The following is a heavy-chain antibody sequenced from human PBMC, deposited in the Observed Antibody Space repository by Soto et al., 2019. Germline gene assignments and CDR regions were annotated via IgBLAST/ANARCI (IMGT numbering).Heavy chain of an antibody. D-gene: IGHD3-22*01. V-gene: IGHV1-69*01. Sequence: QEQLVQSGAEVRKPGSSVRVSCKDSGGLFSSYAISWVRQAPGQGLEWMGGIIPVFGSTNYAQTFQDRITITADENTHTAYMDLISLKSDDTAIYYCARGGSGYVWFNEFWGQGTLVTVSS. CDR2: IIPVFGST. CDR1: GGLFSSYA. CDR3: ARGGSGYVWFNEF. J-gene: IGHJ4*02.